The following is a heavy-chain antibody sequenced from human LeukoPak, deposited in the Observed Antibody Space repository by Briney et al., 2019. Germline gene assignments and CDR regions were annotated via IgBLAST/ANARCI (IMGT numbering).Heavy chain of an antibody. CDR2: SNSDGSST. CDR1: GFTFKTYW. J-gene: IGHJ4*02. V-gene: IGHV3-74*01. D-gene: IGHD6-19*01. Sequence: GGSLRLSCAASGFTFKTYWMHWVRQAPGKGLVWVSHSNSDGSSTSYADSVRGRFTISRDNAKNTLYLQLHTLRAEDTAVYYCAKLRAGSSGLIDYWGQGTLVTVSS. CDR3: AKLRAGSSGLIDY.